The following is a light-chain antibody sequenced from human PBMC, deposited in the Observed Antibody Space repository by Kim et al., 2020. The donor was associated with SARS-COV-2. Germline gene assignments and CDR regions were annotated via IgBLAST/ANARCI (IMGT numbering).Light chain of an antibody. Sequence: QSVLTQPPSVSGAPGQRVTISCTGSSSNIGAGYAVHWYQQLPGTAPKLLIYGNSNRPSGVPDRFSGAKSGTSASLAITGLQAEDEADYYCQSYDSSLSGWVFGRGTKLTVL. CDR2: GNS. V-gene: IGLV1-40*01. CDR3: QSYDSSLSGWV. CDR1: SSNIGAGYA. J-gene: IGLJ3*02.